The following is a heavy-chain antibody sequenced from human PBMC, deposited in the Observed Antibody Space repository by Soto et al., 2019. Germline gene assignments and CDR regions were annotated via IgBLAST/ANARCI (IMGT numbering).Heavy chain of an antibody. CDR2: ISGSGDTT. D-gene: IGHD3-3*01. CDR3: AKPRAPSSSWNGCYGVDV. CDR1: GLTFSNYA. Sequence: EVQLLESGGGLVQPGGSLRLSCAASGLTFSNYAMSWVRQAPGKGLEWVSAISGSGDTTYYADSVRGRFTISRDNSKNTLYLQMHSLRAEDTAIYHWAKPRAPSSSWNGCYGVDVWGQGTTVTVSS. V-gene: IGHV3-23*01. J-gene: IGHJ6*02.